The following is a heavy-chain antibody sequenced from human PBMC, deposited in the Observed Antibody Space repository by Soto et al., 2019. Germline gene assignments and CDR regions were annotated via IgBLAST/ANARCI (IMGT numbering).Heavy chain of an antibody. CDR1: GGSISSYY. CDR2: IYYSGST. J-gene: IGHJ5*02. D-gene: IGHD3-10*01. CDR3: ARSYGSNQNWFDP. Sequence: SETLSLTCTVSGGSISSYYWSWIRQPPGKGLEWIGYIYYSGSTNYNPSLKSRVTISVDTSKNQFSLKLSSVTAADTAVYYCARSYGSNQNWFDPWGQETLVTFSS. V-gene: IGHV4-59*12.